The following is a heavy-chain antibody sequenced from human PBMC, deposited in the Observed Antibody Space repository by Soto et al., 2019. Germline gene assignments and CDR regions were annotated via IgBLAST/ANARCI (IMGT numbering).Heavy chain of an antibody. Sequence: GGSLRLSCAASGFTFSSYSMNWVRQAPGKGLEWVSSISSSSSYIYYADSVKGRFTISRDNAKNSLYLQMNSLRAEDTAVYYCARDGLVAGPTGGMDVWGQGTTVTVSS. V-gene: IGHV3-21*01. J-gene: IGHJ6*02. D-gene: IGHD6-19*01. CDR1: GFTFSSYS. CDR3: ARDGLVAGPTGGMDV. CDR2: ISSSSSYI.